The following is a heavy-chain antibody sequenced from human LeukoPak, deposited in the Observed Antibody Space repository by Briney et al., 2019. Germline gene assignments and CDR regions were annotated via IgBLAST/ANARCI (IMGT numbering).Heavy chain of an antibody. D-gene: IGHD2-8*01. CDR3: AKDVRADWYFDL. CDR1: GFTFSSYA. J-gene: IGHJ2*01. V-gene: IGHV3-30-3*02. CDR2: ISYDGSNK. Sequence: GGSLRLSCAASGFTFSSYAMHWVRQAPGKGLEWVAVISYDGSNKYYADSVKGRFTISRDNSKNTLYLQMNSLRAEDTAVYYCAKDVRADWYFDLWGRGTLVTVSS.